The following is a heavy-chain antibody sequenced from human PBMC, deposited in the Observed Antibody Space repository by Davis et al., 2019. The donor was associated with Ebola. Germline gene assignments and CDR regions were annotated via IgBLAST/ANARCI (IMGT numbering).Heavy chain of an antibody. Sequence: SETLSLTCAVYGGSFSGYYLSWIRQAPGKGLEWIGGINRSGSTNYNPSLKRRVTTSVDTSKNQFSLKLSSVTAADTAVYYCASAPTIYYYYGMDVWGQGTTVTVS. V-gene: IGHV4-34*01. J-gene: IGHJ6*02. D-gene: IGHD2-2*01. CDR2: INRSGST. CDR1: GGSFSGYY. CDR3: ASAPTIYYYYGMDV.